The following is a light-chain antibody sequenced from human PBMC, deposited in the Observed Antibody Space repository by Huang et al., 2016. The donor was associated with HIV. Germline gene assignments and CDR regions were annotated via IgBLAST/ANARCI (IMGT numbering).Light chain of an antibody. CDR1: QSVSSY. CDR2: DAS. V-gene: IGKV3-11*01. CDR3: QQRSNWPPRYT. J-gene: IGKJ2*01. Sequence: EIVLTQSPATLSLSPGERATLSCRASQSVSSYLAWYQQKPGQAPRRLIYDASNRATCIPARCSGSGSGTDFTLTISSLEPEDFAVYYCQQRSNWPPRYTFGQGTKLQIK.